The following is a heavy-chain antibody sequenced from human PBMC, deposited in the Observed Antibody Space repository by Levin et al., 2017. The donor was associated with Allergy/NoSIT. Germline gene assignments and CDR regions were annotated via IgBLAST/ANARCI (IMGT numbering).Heavy chain of an antibody. CDR1: GFTFSSYA. CDR2: ISGSGGST. J-gene: IGHJ4*02. V-gene: IGHV3-23*01. D-gene: IGHD6-13*01. Sequence: GESLKISCAASGFTFSSYAMSWVRQAPGKGLEWVSAISGSGGSTYYADSVKGRFTISRDNSKNTLYLQMNSLRAEDTAVYYCAKGSSSWPTLDYWGQGTLVTVSS. CDR3: AKGSSSWPTLDY.